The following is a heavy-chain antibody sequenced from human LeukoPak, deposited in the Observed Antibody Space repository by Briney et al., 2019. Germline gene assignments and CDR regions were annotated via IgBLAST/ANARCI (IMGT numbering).Heavy chain of an antibody. CDR3: ARHSWVVAGLFDY. Sequence: GGSLRLSCAASGFTFSSYGMHWVRQAPGKGLEWVAVIWYDGSNKYYADSVKGRFTISRDNAKNSLYLQMNSLRAEDTAVYYCARHSWVVAGLFDYWGQGTLVTVSS. V-gene: IGHV3-33*01. CDR1: GFTFSSYG. D-gene: IGHD1-26*01. J-gene: IGHJ4*02. CDR2: IWYDGSNK.